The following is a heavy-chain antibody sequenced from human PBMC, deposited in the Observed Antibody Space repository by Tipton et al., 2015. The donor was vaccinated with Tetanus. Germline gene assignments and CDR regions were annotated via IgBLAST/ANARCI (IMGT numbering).Heavy chain of an antibody. J-gene: IGHJ5*02. D-gene: IGHD6-19*01. CDR1: GFTVSSNH. CDR2: VYSGGST. V-gene: IGHV3-66*01. CDR3: ARALAVAGTGGFDP. Sequence: SLRLSCAVSGFTVSSNHMSWVRQAPGKGLEWVSIVYSGGSTFFADSVKGRFTISRDNAKNTVYLQMNSLGAEDTAVYYCARALAVAGTGGFDPWGRGTLVAVSS.